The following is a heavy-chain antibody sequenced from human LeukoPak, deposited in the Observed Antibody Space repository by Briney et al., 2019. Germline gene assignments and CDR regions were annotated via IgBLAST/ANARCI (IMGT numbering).Heavy chain of an antibody. J-gene: IGHJ4*02. Sequence: ASVKVSCKASGYTFTVYYMHWVRRAPGQGRKWMGWINPNSGGTKYAQKFEGRVTMTRDTSITTAYMELSSLRSDDTAIYYCARECSGTYCGEDWGQGTLVTVSS. CDR1: GYTFTVYY. D-gene: IGHD1-26*01. CDR2: INPNSGGT. CDR3: ARECSGTYCGED. V-gene: IGHV1-2*02.